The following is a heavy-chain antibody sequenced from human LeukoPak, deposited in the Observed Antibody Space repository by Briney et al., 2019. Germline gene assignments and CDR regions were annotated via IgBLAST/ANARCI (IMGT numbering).Heavy chain of an antibody. CDR2: IYYSGST. D-gene: IGHD1-7*01. J-gene: IGHJ4*02. V-gene: IGHV4-30-4*08. Sequence: SWVRQPPGKGLEWIGYIYYSGSTYYNPSLKSRVTISVDTSKNQFSLKLSSVAAADTAVYYCARGHIKLRRFDYWGQGTLVTVSS. CDR3: ARGHIKLRRFDY.